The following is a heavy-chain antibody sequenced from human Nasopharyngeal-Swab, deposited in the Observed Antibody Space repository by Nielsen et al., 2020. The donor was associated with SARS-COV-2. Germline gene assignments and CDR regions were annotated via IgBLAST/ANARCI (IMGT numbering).Heavy chain of an antibody. J-gene: IGHJ3*02. CDR2: IYYSGST. D-gene: IGHD3-16*02. CDR3: ARAGDYAWGSYRYGRGPHDAFDI. V-gene: IGHV4-59*01. Sequence: WIRQPPGKGLEWIGYIYYSGSTNYNPSLKSRVTISVDTSKNQFSLKLSSVTAADTAVYYCARAGDYAWGSYRYGRGPHDAFDIWDQGTMVTVSS.